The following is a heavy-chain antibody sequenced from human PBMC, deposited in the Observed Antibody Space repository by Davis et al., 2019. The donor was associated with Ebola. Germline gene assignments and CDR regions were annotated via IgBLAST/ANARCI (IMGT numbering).Heavy chain of an antibody. D-gene: IGHD4-17*01. J-gene: IGHJ2*01. V-gene: IGHV3-33*08. Sequence: GGSLRLSCAASGFMFSSYVMSWVRQAPGKGLEWMALIWHDGSNTYYADSVKGRFTISRDNSKNTLYLQMNSLRAEDTAVYYCTRHVSGDFWYFDLWGRGTLVTVSS. CDR3: TRHVSGDFWYFDL. CDR1: GFMFSSYV. CDR2: IWHDGSNT.